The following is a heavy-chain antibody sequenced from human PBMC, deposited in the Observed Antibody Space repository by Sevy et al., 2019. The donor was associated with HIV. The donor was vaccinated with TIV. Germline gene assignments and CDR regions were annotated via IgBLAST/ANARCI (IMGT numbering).Heavy chain of an antibody. D-gene: IGHD6-19*01. J-gene: IGHJ6*03. V-gene: IGHV3-73*01. Sequence: GGSLRLSCAASGFTFSGSAMHWVRQASGKGLEWVGRIRSKVNSYARAYAASVKGRFTISRDDSKNTAYLQMNSLKTVATDVYYCTSPPAVAGTRIYYYSMDVWGKGTTVTVSS. CDR3: TSPPAVAGTRIYYYSMDV. CDR2: IRSKVNSYAR. CDR1: GFTFSGSA.